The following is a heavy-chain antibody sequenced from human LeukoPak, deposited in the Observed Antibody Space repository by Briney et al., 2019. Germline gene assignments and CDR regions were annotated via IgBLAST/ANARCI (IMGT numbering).Heavy chain of an antibody. V-gene: IGHV3-48*04. CDR1: GFTFSSYA. CDR2: ISSSGSTI. Sequence: GGSLRLSCAASGFTFSSYAMSWVRQAPGNGLEWVSYISSSGSTIYYADSVKGRFTISRDNAKNSLYLQMNSLRAEDTAVYYCARVMGLRLGKFPADYWGQGTLVTVSS. CDR3: ARVMGLRLGKFPADY. J-gene: IGHJ4*02. D-gene: IGHD3-16*01.